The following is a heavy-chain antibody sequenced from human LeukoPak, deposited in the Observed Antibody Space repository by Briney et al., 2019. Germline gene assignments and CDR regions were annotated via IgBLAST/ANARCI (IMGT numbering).Heavy chain of an antibody. Sequence: PSETLSLTCTVSGGSISSYYWSWIRQPPGKGLEWIGYIYTSGSTNYNPSLKSRVTISVDTSKNQFSLRLSSVTAADTAVYYCASLDYYYYGMDVWGQGTTVTVSS. CDR3: ASLDYYYYGMDV. V-gene: IGHV4-4*09. CDR1: GGSISSYY. CDR2: IYTSGST. J-gene: IGHJ6*02.